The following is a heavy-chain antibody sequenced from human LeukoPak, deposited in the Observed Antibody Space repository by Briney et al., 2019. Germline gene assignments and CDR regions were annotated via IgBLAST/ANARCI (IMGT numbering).Heavy chain of an antibody. Sequence: QSGGSLRLSCAASGFTFSDYGMTWVRQAPEKGLEWVSSIKNDGSATTYADSVKGRLSISIDSAKNTAYLQMNSLRAEDTAMYYCAMDINGDLFHLWGQRTLVSVSS. CDR3: AMDINGDLFHL. J-gene: IGHJ4*02. D-gene: IGHD2-2*03. V-gene: IGHV3-74*01. CDR2: IKNDGSAT. CDR1: GFTFSDYG.